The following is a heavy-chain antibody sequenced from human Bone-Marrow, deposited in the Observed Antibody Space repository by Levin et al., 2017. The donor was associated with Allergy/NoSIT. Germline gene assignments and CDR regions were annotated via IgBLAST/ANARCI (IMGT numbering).Heavy chain of an antibody. CDR3: AKQVSREGY. V-gene: IGHV3-7*01. D-gene: IGHD1-26*01. Sequence: LSLTCVVSGLTFRKYWMTWVRQASGKGLEWVASLNEDGSKKYYLDSVKGRFTISRDNAKNSLYLQMNSLRTEDTAVYYCAKQVSREGYWGQGTLVTVSS. CDR1: GLTFRKYW. CDR2: LNEDGSKK. J-gene: IGHJ4*02.